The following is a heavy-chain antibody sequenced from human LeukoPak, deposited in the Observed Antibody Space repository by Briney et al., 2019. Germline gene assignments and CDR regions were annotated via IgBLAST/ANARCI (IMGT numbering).Heavy chain of an antibody. D-gene: IGHD3-9*01. V-gene: IGHV3-30*02. CDR2: IRYDGSNK. J-gene: IGHJ3*02. Sequence: GGSLRLSCAASGFTFSSYGMHWVRQAPGKGLEWVAFIRYDGSNKYYADSVKGRFTISRDNSKNTLYLQMNSLRAEDTAVYYGARDLSMVLRYFDWLSRRAAFDIWGQGTMVTVSS. CDR1: GFTFSSYG. CDR3: ARDLSMVLRYFDWLSRRAAFDI.